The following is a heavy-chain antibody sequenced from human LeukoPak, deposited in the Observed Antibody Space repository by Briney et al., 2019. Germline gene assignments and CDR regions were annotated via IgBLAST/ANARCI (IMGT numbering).Heavy chain of an antibody. J-gene: IGHJ4*02. Sequence: GGSLRLSCAASGFTFSSYDMTWVRQAPGKGLEWVSAVSGSGGTTYYADSVKGRFTISRDNSKNTLYLQMNSLRAEDTAIYYCAKQYDFWSGPDYWGQGTLVTVSS. D-gene: IGHD3-3*01. CDR1: GFTFSSYD. CDR2: VSGSGGTT. CDR3: AKQYDFWSGPDY. V-gene: IGHV3-23*01.